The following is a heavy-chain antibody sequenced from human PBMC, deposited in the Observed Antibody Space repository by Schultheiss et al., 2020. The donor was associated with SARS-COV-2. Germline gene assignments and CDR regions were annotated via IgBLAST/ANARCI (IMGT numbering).Heavy chain of an antibody. CDR3: ARDNDYGGNSDY. J-gene: IGHJ4*02. CDR2: IYYSGHT. Sequence: SQTLSLTCTVSGGSISSYYWSWIRQPPGKGLEWIGYIYYSGHTNYNPSLKSRVTISVDTSKNQFSLKLSSVTAADTAVYYCARDNDYGGNSDYWGQGTLVTVA. CDR1: GGSISSYY. D-gene: IGHD4-23*01. V-gene: IGHV4-59*12.